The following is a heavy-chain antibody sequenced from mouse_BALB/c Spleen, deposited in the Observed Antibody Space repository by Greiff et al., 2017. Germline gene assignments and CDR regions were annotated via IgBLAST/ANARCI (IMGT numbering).Heavy chain of an antibody. Sequence: QVQLKQSGAELVKPGASVKLSCKASGYTFTSYYMYWVKQRPGQGLEWIGEINPSNGGTNFNEKFKSKATLTVDKSSSTAYMQLSSLTSEDSAVYYCASPQFITTATDAMDYWGQGTSVTVSS. CDR3: ASPQFITTATDAMDY. V-gene: IGHV1S81*02. D-gene: IGHD1-2*01. CDR2: INPSNGGT. J-gene: IGHJ4*01. CDR1: GYTFTSYY.